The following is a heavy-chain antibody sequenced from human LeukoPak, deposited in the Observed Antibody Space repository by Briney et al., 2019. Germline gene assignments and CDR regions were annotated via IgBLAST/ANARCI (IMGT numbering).Heavy chain of an antibody. CDR2: IYYTGDT. CDR1: RDSISGYY. J-gene: IGHJ3*02. Sequence: SETLSLTSSVPRDSISGYYWGWIRPPPGKGLGWIGNIYYTGDTYYTSSIKCRVTISLDKAKNQFSLKVISMTAADTAAYYCTKSDGYGLIRICGRGTMVTVSS. D-gene: IGHD3-10*01. V-gene: IGHV4-39*07. CDR3: TKSDGYGLIRI.